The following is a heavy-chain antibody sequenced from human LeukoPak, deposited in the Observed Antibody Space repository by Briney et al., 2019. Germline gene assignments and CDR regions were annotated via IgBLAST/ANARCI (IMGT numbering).Heavy chain of an antibody. CDR2: ISGSGGST. CDR3: AKGPRYNWNDGRNWSDP. J-gene: IGHJ5*02. CDR1: GFTFSSYA. V-gene: IGHV3-23*01. Sequence: PGGSLRLSCAASGFTFSSYAMSWVRQAPGKGLEWVSAISGSGGSTYYADSVKGRFTISRDNSKNPLYLQMNSLRAEDTAVYYCAKGPRYNWNDGRNWSDPWGQGTLVTVSS. D-gene: IGHD1-1*01.